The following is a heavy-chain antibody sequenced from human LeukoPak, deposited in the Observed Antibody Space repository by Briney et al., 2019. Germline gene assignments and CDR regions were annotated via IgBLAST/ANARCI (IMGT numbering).Heavy chain of an antibody. J-gene: IGHJ5*02. CDR3: ARADSSSWYASWFDP. CDR2: IYHSGNT. CDR1: GGSISSSNW. V-gene: IGHV4-4*02. D-gene: IGHD6-13*01. Sequence: SETLSLTCAVSGGSISSSNWWNWVRQPPGKGLEWIGEIYHSGNTNYNPSLKSRVTISVDKSKNQFSLKLSSVTAADTAVYYCARADSSSWYASWFDPWGQGTLVTVSS.